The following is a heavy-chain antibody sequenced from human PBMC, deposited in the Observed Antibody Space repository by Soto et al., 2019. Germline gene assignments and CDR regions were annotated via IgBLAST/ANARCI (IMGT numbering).Heavy chain of an antibody. CDR1: GGTFSSYA. CDR2: IIPIFGTA. CDR3: ASTHYYDSSGYEGMDV. Sequence: SVKVSCKASGGTFSSYAISWVRQAPGQGLEWMGGIIPIFGTANYAQKFQGRVTITADKSTSTAYMELSSLRSEDTAVYYCASTHYYDSSGYEGMDVWGQGTTVTVSS. D-gene: IGHD3-22*01. J-gene: IGHJ6*02. V-gene: IGHV1-69*06.